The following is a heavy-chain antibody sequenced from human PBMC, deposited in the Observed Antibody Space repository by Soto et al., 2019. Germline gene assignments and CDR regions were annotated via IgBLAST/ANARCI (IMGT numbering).Heavy chain of an antibody. V-gene: IGHV1-58*01. CDR1: GFTFTSSA. D-gene: IGHD2-8*01. CDR2: IAVGSGYT. CDR3: AADATAWQQMVPSDY. J-gene: IGHJ4*02. Sequence: ASVKVSCKASGFTFTSSAFQWVRQARGQRLEWVGWIAVGSGYTNYAQRFQDRVTLTRDMSTATTYMELSRLTSEDTAIYYCAADATAWQQMVPSDYWGQGTLVTVSS.